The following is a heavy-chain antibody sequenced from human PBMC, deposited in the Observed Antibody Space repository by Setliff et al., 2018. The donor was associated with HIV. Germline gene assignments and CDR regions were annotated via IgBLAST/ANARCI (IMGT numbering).Heavy chain of an antibody. CDR2: TKHSGST. J-gene: IGHJ5*02. Sequence: SETLSLTCAVYGGSFSDYYWSWIRQPPGKGLEWIAETKHSGSTNYNPSPKGRVTISVDTSKNQVSLKLTSVTAADTAVYYCARVLRDTSCYGPWGQGTLVTVSS. V-gene: IGHV4-34*01. CDR3: ARVLRDTSCYGP. CDR1: GGSFSDYY. D-gene: IGHD2-2*01.